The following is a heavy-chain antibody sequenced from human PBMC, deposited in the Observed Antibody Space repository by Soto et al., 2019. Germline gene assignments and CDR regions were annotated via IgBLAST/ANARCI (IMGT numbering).Heavy chain of an antibody. V-gene: IGHV3-20*04. CDR2: INWNGGST. Sequence: PGGSLRLSCAASGFTFSSYPMYWVRQAPGKGLEWVSGINWNGGSTGYADSVKGRFTISRDNAKNSLYLQMNSLRAEDTALYYCASGIVGATTYGMDVWGQGTTVTVS. D-gene: IGHD1-26*01. J-gene: IGHJ6*02. CDR3: ASGIVGATTYGMDV. CDR1: GFTFSSYP.